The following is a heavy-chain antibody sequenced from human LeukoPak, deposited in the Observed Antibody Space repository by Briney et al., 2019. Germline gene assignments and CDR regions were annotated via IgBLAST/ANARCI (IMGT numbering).Heavy chain of an antibody. D-gene: IGHD4-23*01. Sequence: GGSLRLSCAASGFTFSDYHMSWIRQAPGKGLEWVSYISSSSSTIYYADSVKGRFTISRDNAKNSLYLQMNSLRAEDTAVYYCAQIAVVKNAFDIWGQGTMVTVSS. V-gene: IGHV3-11*01. CDR2: ISSSSSTI. CDR3: AQIAVVKNAFDI. CDR1: GFTFSDYH. J-gene: IGHJ3*02.